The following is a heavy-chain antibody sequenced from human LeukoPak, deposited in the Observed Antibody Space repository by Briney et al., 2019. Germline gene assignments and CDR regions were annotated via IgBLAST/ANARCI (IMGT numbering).Heavy chain of an antibody. D-gene: IGHD3-10*01. Sequence: PSETLSLTCTVSGGSISSSSYYWGWIRQPPGKGLEWIGSIYYSGSTYYNPSLKSRVTISVDTSKIQFSLKLSSVTAADTAVYYCARHRYYGSGSYYRYYFDYWGQGTLVTVSS. J-gene: IGHJ4*02. CDR3: ARHRYYGSGSYYRYYFDY. CDR1: GGSISSSSYY. V-gene: IGHV4-39*01. CDR2: IYYSGST.